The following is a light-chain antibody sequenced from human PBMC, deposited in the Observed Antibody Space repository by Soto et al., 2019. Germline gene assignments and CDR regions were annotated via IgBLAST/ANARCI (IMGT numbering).Light chain of an antibody. V-gene: IGKV1-27*01. J-gene: IGKJ1*01. CDR1: QGISDY. Sequence: DIQMTQSPSSLSASVGDRVTITCRASQGISDYLAWYQQKPGKVPKLLIYGASTLQSGVPSRFSGSGSGTDFSLTISSLQPEDVATYYCQKYNSAPKTFGQGTKVEIK. CDR2: GAS. CDR3: QKYNSAPKT.